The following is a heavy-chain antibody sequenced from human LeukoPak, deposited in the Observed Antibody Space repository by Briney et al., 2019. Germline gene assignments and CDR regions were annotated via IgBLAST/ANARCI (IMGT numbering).Heavy chain of an antibody. Sequence: GGSLRLSCAASGFTFSSYGMHWVRQAPGKGLEWVAFIRYDGSNKYYADSVKGRFTISRDNSKNTLYLQMNSLRAEDTAVYYCVRDFYSSGWYRYFYHWGQGTLVTVSS. CDR3: VRDFYSSGWYRYFYH. CDR1: GFTFSSYG. V-gene: IGHV3-30*02. J-gene: IGHJ1*01. CDR2: IRYDGSNK. D-gene: IGHD6-19*01.